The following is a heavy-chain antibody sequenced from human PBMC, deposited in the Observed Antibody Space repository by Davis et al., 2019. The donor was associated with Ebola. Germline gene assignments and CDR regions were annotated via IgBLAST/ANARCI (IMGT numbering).Heavy chain of an antibody. CDR1: GFTFTTHA. V-gene: IGHV3-30*14. CDR2: ISYDGSNK. D-gene: IGHD6-19*01. CDR3: ATVAANDWYFDL. J-gene: IGHJ2*01. Sequence: PGGSLRLSCGASGFTFTTHALHWVRQAPGKGLEWVAVISYDGSNKYYADSVKGRFTISRDNSKNTLYLQMNSLRAEDTAVYYCATVAANDWYFDLWGRGTLVTVSS.